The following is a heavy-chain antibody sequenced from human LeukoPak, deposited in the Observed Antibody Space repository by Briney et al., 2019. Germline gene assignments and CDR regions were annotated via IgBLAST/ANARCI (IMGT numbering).Heavy chain of an antibody. Sequence: GRSLRLSCAASGFTFSSYGMHWVRQAPGKGLEWVAVIWYDGSNKYYADSVKGRFTVSRDNSKNTLYLQMNSLRAEDTAVYYCARDQDHAGALDYWGQGTLVTVSS. CDR3: ARDQDHAGALDY. CDR2: IWYDGSNK. D-gene: IGHD1-14*01. CDR1: GFTFSSYG. V-gene: IGHV3-33*01. J-gene: IGHJ4*02.